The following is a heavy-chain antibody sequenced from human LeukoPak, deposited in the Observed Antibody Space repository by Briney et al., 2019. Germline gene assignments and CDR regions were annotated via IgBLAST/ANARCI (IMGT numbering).Heavy chain of an antibody. Sequence: ASVKVSCKASGYSFTSYGITWVRQAPGQGLEWMEWNSAYNGNTNYAQKLQGRVTMTTDTSTSTAYMELRSLRSDDTAVYYCARAAGAVAEDYWGQGTLVTVSS. CDR1: GYSFTSYG. V-gene: IGHV1-18*01. CDR3: ARAAGAVAEDY. J-gene: IGHJ4*02. D-gene: IGHD6-19*01. CDR2: NSAYNGNT.